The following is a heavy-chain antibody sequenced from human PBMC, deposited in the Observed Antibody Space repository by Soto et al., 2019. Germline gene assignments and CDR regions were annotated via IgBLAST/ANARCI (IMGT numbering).Heavy chain of an antibody. CDR3: AREITAAGKYYYYYYMDV. CDR2: MNPNSGNT. J-gene: IGHJ6*03. D-gene: IGHD6-13*01. CDR1: GYTFTSYD. Sequence: GASVKVSCKASGYTFTSYDINWVRQATGQGLEWMGWMNPNSGNTGYAQKFQGRVTMTRNTSTSTAYMELSSLRSEDTAVYYCAREITAAGKYYYYYYMDVWGKGTTVTVSS. V-gene: IGHV1-8*01.